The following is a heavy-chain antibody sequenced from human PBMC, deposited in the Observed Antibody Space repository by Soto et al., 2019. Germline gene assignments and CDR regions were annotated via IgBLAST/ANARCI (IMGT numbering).Heavy chain of an antibody. CDR1: GFSFTSYW. Sequence: EVQLVESGGGLAQPGGSLRLSCAASGFSFTSYWMHWVRQAPGKGLKWISRISTDGTTIGFAASVRGRFTASRDNAKNTVYLQLNSLRVDDTAVYYCVRDRTTFTLFDYWGQGTLVTVSS. V-gene: IGHV3-74*01. D-gene: IGHD3-3*02. CDR3: VRDRTTFTLFDY. J-gene: IGHJ4*02. CDR2: ISTDGTTI.